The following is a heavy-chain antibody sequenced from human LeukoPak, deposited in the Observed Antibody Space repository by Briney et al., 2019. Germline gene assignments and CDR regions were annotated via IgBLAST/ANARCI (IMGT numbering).Heavy chain of an antibody. CDR1: GFTFSSYE. Sequence: GSLRLSCAASGFTFSSYEMNWVRQAPGKGLEWVSYISSSGSTIYYADSVKGRFTISRDNAKNSLYLQMNSLRAEDTAVYYCARDPLWFGEYYFDYWGQGTLVTVSS. D-gene: IGHD3-10*01. V-gene: IGHV3-48*03. CDR2: ISSSGSTI. CDR3: ARDPLWFGEYYFDY. J-gene: IGHJ4*02.